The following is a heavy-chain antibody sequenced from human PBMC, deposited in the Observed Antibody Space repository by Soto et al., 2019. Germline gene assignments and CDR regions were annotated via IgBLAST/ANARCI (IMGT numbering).Heavy chain of an antibody. D-gene: IGHD3-3*01. V-gene: IGHV3-23*01. CDR3: ANEQDFLEWIPQGGLDV. Sequence: EVQLLESGGGLAQPGGSLRLSCEVSGFTFRKYVMTWVRQAPGKGLEWVSSLSGTGGSTYDADSVKGRFTVSRDNSKKMLFLQMNRLSDEDAAIYCWANEQDFLEWIPQGGLDVWGPGTTVAVSS. CDR1: GFTFRKYV. CDR2: LSGTGGST. J-gene: IGHJ6*02.